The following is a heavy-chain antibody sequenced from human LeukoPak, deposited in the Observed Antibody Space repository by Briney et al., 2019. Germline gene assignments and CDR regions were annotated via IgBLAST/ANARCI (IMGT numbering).Heavy chain of an antibody. V-gene: IGHV3-23*01. Sequence: GGSLRLSCAASGFTFSSYAMSWVRQAPGKGLEWVSAISGSGGSTYYADSVKGRFTISRDNSKNTLYLQMDSLRAEDTAVYYCAKDTFPLGATTWAFDIWGQGTMVTVSS. D-gene: IGHD1-26*01. CDR1: GFTFSSYA. CDR2: ISGSGGST. J-gene: IGHJ3*02. CDR3: AKDTFPLGATTWAFDI.